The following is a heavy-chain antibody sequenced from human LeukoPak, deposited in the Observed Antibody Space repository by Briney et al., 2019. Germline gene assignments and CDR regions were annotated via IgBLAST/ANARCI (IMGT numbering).Heavy chain of an antibody. CDR3: ARDPGRYDFWSGYYTPYYYYGMDV. J-gene: IGHJ6*02. CDR1: GFTFSSYG. Sequence: GGSLRLSCAASGFTFSSYGMHWVRQAPGKGLEWVAVIWYDGSNKYYADSVKGRFTISRDNSKNTLYLQMNSLRAEDPAVYYCARDPGRYDFWSGYYTPYYYYGMDVWGQGTTVTVSS. D-gene: IGHD3-3*01. CDR2: IWYDGSNK. V-gene: IGHV3-33*01.